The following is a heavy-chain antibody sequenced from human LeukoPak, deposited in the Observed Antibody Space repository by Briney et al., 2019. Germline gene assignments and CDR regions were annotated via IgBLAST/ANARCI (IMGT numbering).Heavy chain of an antibody. J-gene: IGHJ4*02. CDR2: ISFDGNIK. CDR1: GFTFSSYG. CDR3: AKEVKLRGAPYGTVDY. D-gene: IGHD3-10*01. V-gene: IGHV3-30*18. Sequence: GGSLRLSCAASGFTFSSYGMHWVRQAPGKGLDWVAVISFDGNIKYYADSVKGRFTISRDTSKNTLYLQMNSLRVDDTAVYYCAKEVKLRGAPYGTVDYWGQGTLVTVSS.